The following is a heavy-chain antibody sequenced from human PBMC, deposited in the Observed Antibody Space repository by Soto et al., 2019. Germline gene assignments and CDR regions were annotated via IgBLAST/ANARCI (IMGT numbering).Heavy chain of an antibody. Sequence: WETQSLTCAVYGGSFSGYYWSWIRQPPGKGLEWIGEINHSGSTNYNPSLKSRVTISVDTSKNQFSLKLSSVTAADTAVYYCARALGNYAYYFDYWGQGTLVTVSS. V-gene: IGHV4-34*01. CDR2: INHSGST. CDR1: GGSFSGYY. J-gene: IGHJ4*02. CDR3: ARALGNYAYYFDY. D-gene: IGHD1-7*01.